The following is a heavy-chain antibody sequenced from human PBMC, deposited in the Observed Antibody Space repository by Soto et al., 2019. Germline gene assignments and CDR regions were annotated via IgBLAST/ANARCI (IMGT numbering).Heavy chain of an antibody. J-gene: IGHJ6*02. D-gene: IGHD2-2*01. CDR1: GFTFGGFA. V-gene: IGHV3-9*01. Sequence: VQLVESGGDLVQPGRSLRLSCAASGFTFGGFAMHWVRQVPGKGLELVSGISWNSGNLAYADSVKGRFTISRDNARNSLYLQMNSLRPEDTAFYYCAKDIGSCVTTTCYLTYGGMDVWGQGTTVTVS. CDR3: AKDIGSCVTTTCYLTYGGMDV. CDR2: ISWNSGNL.